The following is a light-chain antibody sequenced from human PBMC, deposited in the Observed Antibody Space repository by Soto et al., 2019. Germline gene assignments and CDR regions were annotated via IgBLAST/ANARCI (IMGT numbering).Light chain of an antibody. CDR3: LQDFKYPRT. V-gene: IGKV1-6*01. CDR1: QGIRND. J-gene: IGKJ1*01. Sequence: TQSPSSLSASVGDRVTITCRASQGIRNDLAWYQQKPGKAPKLLIYEASTLQSGVPSRFSGSYSGTDFTLTIGSLQPEDFATYYCLQDFKYPRTFGQGTKVDIK. CDR2: EAS.